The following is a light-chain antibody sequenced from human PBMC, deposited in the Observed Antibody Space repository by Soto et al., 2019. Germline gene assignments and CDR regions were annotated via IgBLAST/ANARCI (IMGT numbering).Light chain of an antibody. J-gene: IGLJ1*01. Sequence: QSALTQPPSASGSPGQSVTISCTGTSSDFCGYNYVSWYQQHPGKAPKLIIYEVTKRPSGVPDRFSGSKSGNTASLTVSGLQAEDEADYYCSSYAGSNSYVFGTGTKLTVL. CDR3: SSYAGSNSYV. CDR1: SSDFCGYNY. V-gene: IGLV2-8*01. CDR2: EVT.